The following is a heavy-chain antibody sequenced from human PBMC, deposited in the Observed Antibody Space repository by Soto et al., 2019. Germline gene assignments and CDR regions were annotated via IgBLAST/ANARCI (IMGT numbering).Heavy chain of an antibody. CDR2: IIPILGIA. V-gene: IGHV1-69*02. D-gene: IGHD2-15*01. J-gene: IGHJ4*02. Sequence: SVKVSCKASGGTFSSYTISWVRQAPGQGLEWMGRIIPILGIANYAQKFQGRVTITADKSTSTAYMELSSLRSEDTAVYYCVAGYCSGGSCLGWDYWGQGTLVTVSS. CDR3: VAGYCSGGSCLGWDY. CDR1: GGTFSSYT.